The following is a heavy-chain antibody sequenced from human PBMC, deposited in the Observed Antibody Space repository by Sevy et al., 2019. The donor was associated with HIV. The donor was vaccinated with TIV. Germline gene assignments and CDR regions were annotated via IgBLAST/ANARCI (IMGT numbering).Heavy chain of an antibody. Sequence: SETLSLTCSVSGGSISSSSYYWGWVRQHPGKGLEWIGTIYYSGSAYYNPSLKSRVTISVDTSKNQFSLRLSSVTAADTAVYYCARVFWTRLDYWGQGTLVTVSS. CDR1: GGSISSSSYY. CDR3: ARVFWTRLDY. CDR2: IYYSGSA. J-gene: IGHJ4*02. V-gene: IGHV4-39*01. D-gene: IGHD3-3*01.